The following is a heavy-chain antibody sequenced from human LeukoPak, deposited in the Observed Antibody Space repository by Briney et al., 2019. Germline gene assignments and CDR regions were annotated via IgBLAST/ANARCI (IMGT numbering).Heavy chain of an antibody. Sequence: SETLSLTCTVSGGSISSYYWSWIRQPPGKGLEWIGYIYYSGSTKYNPSLKSRVTISVDTSKNQFSLKLSSVTAADTAVYYCARRQLGATGTDYWGQGTLVTVSS. CDR1: GGSISSYY. J-gene: IGHJ4*02. D-gene: IGHD1-26*01. CDR2: IYYSGST. V-gene: IGHV4-59*01. CDR3: ARRQLGATGTDY.